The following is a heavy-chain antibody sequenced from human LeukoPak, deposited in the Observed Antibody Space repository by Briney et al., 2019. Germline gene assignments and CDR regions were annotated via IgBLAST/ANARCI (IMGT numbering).Heavy chain of an antibody. CDR3: ARDREEYSYGFSAFNY. Sequence: GGSLRLSCAASGFTFSSYWMSWVRQAPGKGLEWVANIKQDGSEKYYVDSVKGRFTISRDNAKNSLYLQMNRLRAEDTALYYCARDREEYSYGFSAFNYWGQGTLVTVSS. D-gene: IGHD5-18*01. V-gene: IGHV3-7*01. CDR1: GFTFSSYW. CDR2: IKQDGSEK. J-gene: IGHJ4*02.